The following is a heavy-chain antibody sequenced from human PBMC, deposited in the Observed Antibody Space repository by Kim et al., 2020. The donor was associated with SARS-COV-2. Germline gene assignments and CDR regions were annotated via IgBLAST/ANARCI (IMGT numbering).Heavy chain of an antibody. V-gene: IGHV1-2*02. CDR3: ARQRDMSLHYGSVDAVNI. Sequence: ASVKVSCKASGYTFTDYYLHWVRQAPGQGVEWMGWINPNDGGTNYAQKFQGRVTMTRDTSVSTAYMDLSGLKSDDTALYYCARQRDMSLHYGSVDAVNIW. D-gene: IGHD4-17*01. CDR2: INPNDGGT. CDR1: GYTFTDYY. J-gene: IGHJ3*02.